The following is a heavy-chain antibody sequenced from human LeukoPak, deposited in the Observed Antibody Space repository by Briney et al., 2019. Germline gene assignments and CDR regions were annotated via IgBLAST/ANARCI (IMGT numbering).Heavy chain of an antibody. V-gene: IGHV1-2*02. CDR3: ARGVYCSSSSCSGGLGYYFYFMDV. D-gene: IGHD2-2*01. J-gene: IGHJ6*03. CDR1: GYTFNGSY. Sequence: ASVKVSCKASGYTFNGSYIHWVRQAHGQGLEWMGWINPNNAGTNYAQKFQGRVTMTRDTSITTVYMELRSLRYDDTAVYYCARGVYCSSSSCSGGLGYYFYFMDVWGKGTTVTVSS. CDR2: INPNNAGT.